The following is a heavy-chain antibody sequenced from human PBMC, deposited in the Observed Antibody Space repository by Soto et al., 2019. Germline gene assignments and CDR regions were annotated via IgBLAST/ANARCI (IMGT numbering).Heavy chain of an antibody. CDR2: IYYSGST. CDR1: GGSISSGDYY. D-gene: IGHD3-10*01. J-gene: IGHJ6*03. Sequence: PSETLSLTCTVSGGSISSGDYYWSWIRQPPGKGLEWIGYIYYSGSTYYSPSFQGQVTISADKSISTAYLQWSSLKASDTAMYYCARRFSFGEPFHYYYMDVWGKGTTVTVSS. CDR3: ARRFSFGEPFHYYYMDV. V-gene: IGHV4-30-4*01.